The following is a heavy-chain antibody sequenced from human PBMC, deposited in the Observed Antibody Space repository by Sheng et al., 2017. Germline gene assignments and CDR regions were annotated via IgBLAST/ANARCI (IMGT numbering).Heavy chain of an antibody. Sequence: QVQLVESGGGVVQPGRSLRLSCAASGFTFSSYGMHWVRQAPGKGLEWVAVIWYDGSNKYYADSVKGRFTISRDNSKNTLYLQMNSLRAEDTAVYYCARDGADYYGSGSPLALDYWGQGTLVTVSS. CDR2: IWYDGSNK. CDR3: ARDGADYYGSGSPLALDY. CDR1: GFTFSSYG. V-gene: IGHV3-33*01. D-gene: IGHD3-10*01. J-gene: IGHJ4*02.